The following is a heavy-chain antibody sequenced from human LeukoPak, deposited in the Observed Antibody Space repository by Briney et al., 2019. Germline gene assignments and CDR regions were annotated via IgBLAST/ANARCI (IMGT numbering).Heavy chain of an antibody. CDR3: ARVGYRSYYYYMDV. CDR2: IYYSGST. J-gene: IGHJ6*03. Sequence: SETLSLTCKVSGGSISSYYWSWIRQPPGKGLEWIGYIYYSGSTNYNPSLKSRVTISVDTSKNQFSLKLSSVTAADTAVYYCARVGYRSYYYYMDVWGKGTTVTVSS. CDR1: GGSISSYY. D-gene: IGHD5-18*01. V-gene: IGHV4-59*01.